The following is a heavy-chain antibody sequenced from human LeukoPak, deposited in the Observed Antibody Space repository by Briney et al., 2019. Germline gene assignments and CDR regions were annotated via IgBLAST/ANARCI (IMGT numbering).Heavy chain of an antibody. CDR2: IGSGSSYI. Sequence: GGSLRLSCAASGFTFSSYTMNWVRQAPGKGPEWVSSIGSGSSYIYYADSVEGRFSISRDNAKNSLYLQLSSLRVEDTAVYYCARARGSCAGGRCYSEYWGQGTLVTVSS. D-gene: IGHD2-8*02. J-gene: IGHJ4*02. CDR3: ARARGSCAGGRCYSEY. V-gene: IGHV3-21*01. CDR1: GFTFSSYT.